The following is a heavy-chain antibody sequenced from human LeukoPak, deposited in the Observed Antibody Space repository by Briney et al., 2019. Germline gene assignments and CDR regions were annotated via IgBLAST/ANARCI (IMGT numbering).Heavy chain of an antibody. V-gene: IGHV1-18*01. D-gene: IGHD3-10*01. CDR3: ARDSPDGSGTYYNDSPDY. CDR1: GYTFTSYG. J-gene: IGHJ4*02. CDR2: ISAYNGNT. Sequence: ASVKVSCKAFGYTFTSYGISWVRQAPGQGLEWMGWISAYNGNTNYRQKLQGRVTMTTDASMSTAYMDLRSLRADDTAIYYCARDSPDGSGTYYNDSPDYWGQGTLVTVSS.